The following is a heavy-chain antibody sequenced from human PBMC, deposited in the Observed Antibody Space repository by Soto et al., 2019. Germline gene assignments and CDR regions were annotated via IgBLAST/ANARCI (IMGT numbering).Heavy chain of an antibody. CDR2: ISNSGTTT. V-gene: IGHV3-11*01. CDR3: AVYCGSPSCFTRWLTDP. D-gene: IGHD2-2*02. J-gene: IGHJ5*02. CDR1: GFIFNDYY. Sequence: QVQLVESGGGLVEPGGSLRLSCAASGFIFNDYYMSWVRQAPGKGLEWISYISNSGTTTYYAESAKGRFTISRDNAKQSLYLQMNSLRAEDTAVYYCAVYCGSPSCFTRWLTDPWGQGTLVTVSA.